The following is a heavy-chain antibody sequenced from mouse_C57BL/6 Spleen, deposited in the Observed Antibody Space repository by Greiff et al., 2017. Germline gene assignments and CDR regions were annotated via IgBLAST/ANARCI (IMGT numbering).Heavy chain of an antibody. V-gene: IGHV1-55*01. CDR3: AREGSTDYEVNGGVAY. CDR2: IYPGSGST. D-gene: IGHD1-1*01. J-gene: IGHJ3*01. Sequence: QVQLQQPGAELVKPGASVKMSCKASGYTFTSYWITWVKQRPGQGLEWIGDIYPGSGSTNYNEKFKSKATLTVDTSSSTAYMQLSSLTSEDSAVYYGAREGSTDYEVNGGVAYWGQGTLVTVSA. CDR1: GYTFTSYW.